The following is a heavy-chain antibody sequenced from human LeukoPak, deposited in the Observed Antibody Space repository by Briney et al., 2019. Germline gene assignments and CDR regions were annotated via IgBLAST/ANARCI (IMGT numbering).Heavy chain of an antibody. D-gene: IGHD3-10*01. J-gene: IGHJ4*02. V-gene: IGHV4-34*01. CDR2: INHSGST. CDR1: GGSFSGYY. CDR3: ARAKEIGEAADY. Sequence: SETLSLTCAVSGGSFSGYYWSWIRQPPGKGLEWIGEINHSGSTNYNPSLKSRVTISVDTSKNQFSLKLSSVTAADTAVYYCARAKEIGEAADYWGQGTLVTVSS.